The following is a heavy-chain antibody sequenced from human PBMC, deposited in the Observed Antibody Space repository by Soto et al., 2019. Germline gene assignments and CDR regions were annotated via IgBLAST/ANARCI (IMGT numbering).Heavy chain of an antibody. Sequence: QLQLQESGPGLVKPSETLSLTCTVSGGSISSSSYYWGWIRQPPGKGLEWIGSIYYSGSTYYNPSLTSRVTISVDTSKNQFSLKLSSVTAADTAVYYCARLFEDWFDPWGQGTLVTVSS. V-gene: IGHV4-39*01. CDR3: ARLFEDWFDP. J-gene: IGHJ5*02. CDR1: GGSISSSSYY. CDR2: IYYSGST. D-gene: IGHD3-10*02.